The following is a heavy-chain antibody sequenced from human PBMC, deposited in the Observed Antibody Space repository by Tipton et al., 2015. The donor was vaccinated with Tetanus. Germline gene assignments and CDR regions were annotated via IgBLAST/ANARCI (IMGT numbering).Heavy chain of an antibody. J-gene: IGHJ4*02. CDR1: GGALDGYY. V-gene: IGHV4-34*01. CDR2: ISDSGRT. CDR3: ARVFTRGYTYGTTFDY. Sequence: TLSLTCAVYGGALDGYYWSWIRQAPGKGVEWVGEISDSGRTNYNPSLKRRVIISLGPTRNHFSRKFNSVTAADTAVYYCARVFTRGYTYGTTFDYWGQGTLVTVSS. D-gene: IGHD5-18*01.